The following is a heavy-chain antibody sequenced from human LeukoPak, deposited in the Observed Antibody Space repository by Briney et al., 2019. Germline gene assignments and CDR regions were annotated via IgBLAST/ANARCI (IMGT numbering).Heavy chain of an antibody. V-gene: IGHV3-30*18. CDR3: AKADSSGYYYFRWGGPGAEYFQH. J-gene: IGHJ1*01. D-gene: IGHD3-22*01. Sequence: PGGSLRLSCAASGFTFSSYGMHWVRQAPGKGLEWVAVISYDGSNKYYADSVKGRFTISRDNSKNTLYLQMNSLRAEDTAVYYCAKADSSGYYYFRWGGPGAEYFQHWGQGTLVTVSS. CDR2: ISYDGSNK. CDR1: GFTFSSYG.